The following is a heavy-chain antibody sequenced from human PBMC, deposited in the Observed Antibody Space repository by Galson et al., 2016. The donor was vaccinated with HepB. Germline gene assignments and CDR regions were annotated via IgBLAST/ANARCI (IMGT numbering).Heavy chain of an antibody. D-gene: IGHD3-10*01. CDR2: VYYRGTT. CDR1: GGSINNNSFY. V-gene: IGHV4-39*07. Sequence: ETLSLTCTVSGGSINNNSFYWGWIRQPPGKGLEWIGNVYYRGTTYYNPSLKGRVTISIDTFKNEFSLSLKSVTAADTAVYYCARVVFGSVLIGHFDPWGQGALVTVSS. CDR3: ARVVFGSVLIGHFDP. J-gene: IGHJ5*02.